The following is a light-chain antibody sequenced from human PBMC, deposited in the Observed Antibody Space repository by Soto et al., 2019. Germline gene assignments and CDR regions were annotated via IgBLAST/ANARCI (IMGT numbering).Light chain of an antibody. V-gene: IGLV2-8*01. CDR2: EVT. CDR3: SSHAGSSVV. J-gene: IGLJ1*01. Sequence: QSVLTQPPSASGSAGQSVTISCTGTRSDVGVYNYVSWYQQHPGKAPKVMIYEVTKRPSGVPDRFSGSKSGNTASLNIYGLQAEDEADYYCSSHAGSSVVFGTGTKVTVL. CDR1: RSDVGVYNY.